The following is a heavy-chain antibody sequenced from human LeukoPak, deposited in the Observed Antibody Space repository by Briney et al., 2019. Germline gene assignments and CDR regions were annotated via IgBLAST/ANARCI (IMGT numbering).Heavy chain of an antibody. J-gene: IGHJ4*02. D-gene: IGHD6-19*01. CDR3: ARDSGSSVAGTARN. CDR1: GFTFSSYA. Sequence: VQPGRSLRLSCAASGFTFSSYAMHWVRQAPGKGLEWVAVISYDGSNKYYADSAKGRFTISRDDSKNTLYLQMNSLRAEDTAVYYCARDSGSSVAGTARNWGQGTLVTVSS. V-gene: IGHV3-30-3*01. CDR2: ISYDGSNK.